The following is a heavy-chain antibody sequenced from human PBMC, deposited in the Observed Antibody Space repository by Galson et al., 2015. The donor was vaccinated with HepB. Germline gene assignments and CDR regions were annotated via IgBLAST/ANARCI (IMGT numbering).Heavy chain of an antibody. CDR3: ARHRVTMIGGLGYFDY. V-gene: IGHV3-7*03. D-gene: IGHD3-22*01. CDR2: IKQDGSEK. Sequence: SLRLSCAASGFTFSSYWMSWVRQAPGKGLEWVANIKQDGSEKYYVDSVKGRFTISRDNAKNSLYLQMNSLRAEDTAVYYCARHRVTMIGGLGYFDYWGQGTLVTVSS. J-gene: IGHJ4*02. CDR1: GFTFSSYW.